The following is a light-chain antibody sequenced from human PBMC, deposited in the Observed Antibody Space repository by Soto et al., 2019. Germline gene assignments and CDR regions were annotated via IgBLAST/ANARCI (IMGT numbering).Light chain of an antibody. CDR2: DNN. CDR3: GTWDSSLSAVV. Sequence: QSVLTQPPSVSAAPGQKVTISCSGTSSNIGNDYVFWYQQLPGTAPKLLIYDNNKRPSGIPDRFSGSRSGTSATLGITGLQTEDEADYHCGTWDSSLSAVVFGGGTKLTVL. J-gene: IGLJ2*01. V-gene: IGLV1-51*01. CDR1: SSNIGNDY.